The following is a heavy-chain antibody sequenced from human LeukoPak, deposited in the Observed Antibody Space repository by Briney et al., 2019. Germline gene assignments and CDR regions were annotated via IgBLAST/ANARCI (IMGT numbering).Heavy chain of an antibody. CDR3: GRDALVGYFSYYYMDV. J-gene: IGHJ6*03. CDR2: ISNSGST. Sequence: SETLSLTCTVPGGSISSLYWTWIRQSPVKGLEWIGDISNSGSTSYNPSLKSRVTISIDTSKNQFSLKLSSVTAADTAVYYCGRDALVGYFSYYYMDVWGKGTTVTVSS. CDR1: GGSISSLY. V-gene: IGHV4-59*11. D-gene: IGHD2-15*01.